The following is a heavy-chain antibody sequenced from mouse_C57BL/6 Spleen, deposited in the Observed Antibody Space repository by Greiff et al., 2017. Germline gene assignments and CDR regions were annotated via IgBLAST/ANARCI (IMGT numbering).Heavy chain of an antibody. D-gene: IGHD1-1*01. V-gene: IGHV1-53*01. CDR1: GYTFTSYW. Sequence: VQLQQSGTELVKPGASVKLSCKASGYTFTSYWMHWVKQRPGQGLEWIGNINPSNGGTNYNEKFKSKATLTVDKSSSTAYMQLSSLTSEDSAVYYCARTATVGRYYFDYWGQGTTLTVSS. J-gene: IGHJ2*01. CDR3: ARTATVGRYYFDY. CDR2: INPSNGGT.